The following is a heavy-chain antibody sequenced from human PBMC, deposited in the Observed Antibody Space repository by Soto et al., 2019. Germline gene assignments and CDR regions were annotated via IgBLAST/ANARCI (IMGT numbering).Heavy chain of an antibody. J-gene: IGHJ5*02. V-gene: IGHV4-34*01. CDR3: ARDRLRYALNGFEP. CDR2: INHSGST. CDR1: GGKFRGFG. Sequence: PSQTKRDRWGVYGGKFRGFGWSRIRKTPGKGLEWIGEINHSGSTNYNPSLKSRVTISVDTSKNQFSLKLSSVTAADTAVYYCARDRLRYALNGFEPLRHGTLVTVSS. D-gene: IGHD3-9*01.